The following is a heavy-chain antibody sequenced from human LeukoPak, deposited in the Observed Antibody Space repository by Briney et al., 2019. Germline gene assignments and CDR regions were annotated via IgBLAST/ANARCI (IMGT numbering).Heavy chain of an antibody. D-gene: IGHD6-25*01. V-gene: IGHV3-74*01. CDR3: VRDPRFSENFDY. CDR2: INSDGSST. Sequence: RPGGSLRLSCAASGLTFRSYWMHWVRQAPGKGLVCVSRINSDGSSTNYADSVKGRFTISRDNAKNTLYLQMNSLRAEDTAVYYCVRDPRFSENFDYWGQGALVTVSS. CDR1: GLTFRSYW. J-gene: IGHJ4*02.